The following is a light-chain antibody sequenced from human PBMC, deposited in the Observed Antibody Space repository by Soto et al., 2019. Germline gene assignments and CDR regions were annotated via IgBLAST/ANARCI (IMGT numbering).Light chain of an antibody. V-gene: IGKV2-28*01. CDR3: MVALQFT. CDR2: LGS. Sequence: DIVMTQSPLSLPVTPGEPASVSCRSSRSLLHSNGYNYLDWYLQKPGQSPQLLIYLGSNRASGVPDRFSGSGSGTDFTLKISRVEAEDVGVYYCMVALQFTFGPGTKVHIK. J-gene: IGKJ3*01. CDR1: RSLLHSNGYNY.